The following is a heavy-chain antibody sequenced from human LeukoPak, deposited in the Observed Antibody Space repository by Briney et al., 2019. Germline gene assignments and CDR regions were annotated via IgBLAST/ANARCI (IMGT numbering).Heavy chain of an antibody. CDR2: IYYSGST. CDR1: GDSISSTNYY. J-gene: IGHJ2*01. V-gene: IGHV4-39*01. D-gene: IGHD1-26*01. Sequence: SETLSLTCTVSGDSISSTNYYWGWIRQPPGKGLEWIGSIYYSGSTYYNPSLKSRVTISVDTSKNQFSLKLSSVTAADTAVYYCARLRSGSPYAHYWYFDLWGRGTLVTVSS. CDR3: ARLRSGSPYAHYWYFDL.